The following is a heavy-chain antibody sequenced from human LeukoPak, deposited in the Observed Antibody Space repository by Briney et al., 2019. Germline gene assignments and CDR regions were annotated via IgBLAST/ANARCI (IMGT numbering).Heavy chain of an antibody. J-gene: IGHJ1*01. CDR3: ERDVASTVTWD. Sequence: GVTLRLSCAASGITLNSHWMSLLRQAPGNRLDGVANINQDATEKYYVDSVKGRFTISRDNAKNSLYLPMNSLRVEDTAVYYCERDVASTVTWDWGQGTLVTVSS. CDR1: GITLNSHW. CDR2: INQDATEK. V-gene: IGHV3-7*03. D-gene: IGHD4-11*01.